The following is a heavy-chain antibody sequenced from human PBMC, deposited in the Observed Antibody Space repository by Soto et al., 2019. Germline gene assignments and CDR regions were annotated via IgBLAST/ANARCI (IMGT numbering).Heavy chain of an antibody. J-gene: IGHJ6*02. CDR2: TYYRSKWYN. V-gene: IGHV6-1*01. CDR1: GDSVSSNSAA. D-gene: IGHD3-22*01. Sequence: PSQTLSLTCAISGDSVSSNSAAWNWIRQSPSRGLEWLGRTYYRSKWYNDYAVSVESRITINPDTSQNQFSLQLNSVTPEDTAVYYCARVRGGYYYDSSGYYPNYYYYGMDVWGQGTTVTVSS. CDR3: ARVRGGYYYDSSGYYPNYYYYGMDV.